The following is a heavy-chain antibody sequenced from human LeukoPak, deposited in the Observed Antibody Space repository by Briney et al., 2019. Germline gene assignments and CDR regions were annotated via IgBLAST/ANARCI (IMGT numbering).Heavy chain of an antibody. CDR1: GYTFTSYY. Sequence: ASVKVSCKASGYTFTSYYLHWVRQAPGQGLEWMGIINPSGGSTTYARKFQGRVTMTRDTSTSTVYIELSSLRSEDTAVYYCARHSLIGTTPFDYWGQGTLVTVSS. V-gene: IGHV1-46*01. J-gene: IGHJ4*02. D-gene: IGHD1-20*01. CDR3: ARHSLIGTTPFDY. CDR2: INPSGGST.